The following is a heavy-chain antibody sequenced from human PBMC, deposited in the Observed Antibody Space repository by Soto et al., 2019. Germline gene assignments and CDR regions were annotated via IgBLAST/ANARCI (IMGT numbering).Heavy chain of an antibody. J-gene: IGHJ3*02. CDR1: GGSISSSNW. D-gene: IGHD3-22*01. CDR3: AREAMYYYDSSGRAGAFDI. Sequence: QVQLQESGPGLVKPSGTLSLTCAVSGGSISSSNWWSWVRQPPGKGLEWIGEIYHSGSTNYNPSLKSRVTISVDKSKNQFSLKLSSVTAADMAVYYCAREAMYYYDSSGRAGAFDIWGQGTMVTVSS. V-gene: IGHV4-4*02. CDR2: IYHSGST.